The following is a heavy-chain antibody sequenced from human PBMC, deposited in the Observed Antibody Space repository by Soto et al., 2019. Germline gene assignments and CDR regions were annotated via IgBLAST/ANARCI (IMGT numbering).Heavy chain of an antibody. CDR1: GYTFTSYD. Sequence: ASVKVSCTASGYTFTSYDINWVRQDTGQGLEWMGWMNPNSGNTGYAQKFQGRVTMTRNTSISTAYMELGSLRSEDTAVYYCARGSGSSANYYYYYMDVWGKGTTVTVSS. CDR2: MNPNSGNT. J-gene: IGHJ6*03. CDR3: ARGSGSSANYYYYYMDV. V-gene: IGHV1-8*01. D-gene: IGHD6-6*01.